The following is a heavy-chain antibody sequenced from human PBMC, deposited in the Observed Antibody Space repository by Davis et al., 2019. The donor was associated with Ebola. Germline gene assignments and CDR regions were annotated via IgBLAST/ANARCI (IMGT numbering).Heavy chain of an antibody. V-gene: IGHV3-64*01. CDR3: ARVGSGSYFDY. CDR2: ISSNGDNT. J-gene: IGHJ4*02. Sequence: GGSLRLSCAASGFTFSSYAMHWVRQAPGKGLEYVSSISSNGDNTYYGNSVKGRFTISRDNSKNTLYLQMGSLRPEDMAVYYCARVGSGSYFDYWGQGTLVTVSS. CDR1: GFTFSSYA. D-gene: IGHD1-26*01.